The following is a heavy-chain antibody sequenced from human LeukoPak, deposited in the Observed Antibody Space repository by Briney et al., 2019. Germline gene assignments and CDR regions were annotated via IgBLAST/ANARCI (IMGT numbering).Heavy chain of an antibody. CDR1: GFTFSSYG. CDR3: AKDTSGVGGSWYGDLDY. Sequence: GGSLRLSCAASGFTFSSYGMHWVRQAPGKGLEWVAVTWYGGSNKYYADSVKGRFTISRDNAKNSLYLQMNSLRAEDTALYYCAKDTSGVGGSWYGDLDYWGQGTLVTVSS. V-gene: IGHV3-33*03. J-gene: IGHJ4*02. CDR2: TWYGGSNK. D-gene: IGHD2-15*01.